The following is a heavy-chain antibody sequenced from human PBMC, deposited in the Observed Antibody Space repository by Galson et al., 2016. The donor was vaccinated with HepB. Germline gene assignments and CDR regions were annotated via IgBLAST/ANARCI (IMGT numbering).Heavy chain of an antibody. D-gene: IGHD2-8*02. CDR3: AKEFVATGGVVGDY. J-gene: IGHJ4*02. V-gene: IGHV3-23*01. Sequence: SLRLSCAASGFTFSTYAMSWVRQAPGKGLERVSAISNSGSTTYYADSVKGRFTTSRDNSKNTLYLQMNSLRVEDTALYYCAKEFVATGGVVGDYWGQGTLVTVSS. CDR1: GFTFSTYA. CDR2: ISNSGSTT.